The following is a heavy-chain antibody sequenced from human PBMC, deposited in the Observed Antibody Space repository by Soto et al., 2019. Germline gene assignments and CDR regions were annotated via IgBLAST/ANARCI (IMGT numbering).Heavy chain of an antibody. CDR1: GGSISSSSYY. V-gene: IGHV4-39*01. D-gene: IGHD6-6*01. Sequence: QLLESGPGLVKPSETLSLTCTVSGGSISSSSYYWGWIRQPPGKGLEWIGSIYYSGSTYYNPSLKSRVTISVDTSKNQFSLKLSSVTAADTAVYYCARLGIAARPEYYWGQGTLVTVSS. CDR2: IYYSGST. CDR3: ARLGIAARPEYY. J-gene: IGHJ4*02.